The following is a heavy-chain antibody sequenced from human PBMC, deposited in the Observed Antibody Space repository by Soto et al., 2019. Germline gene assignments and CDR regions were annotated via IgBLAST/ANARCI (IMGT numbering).Heavy chain of an antibody. D-gene: IGHD2-15*01. Sequence: GASVKVSCKASGYTFTSYYMHWVRQAPGQGLEWMGIINPSGGSTSYAQKFQGRVTMTRDTSTSTVYMELSSLRSEDTAVYYCARGVVVVAATRGYFQHWGQGTLVTVS. J-gene: IGHJ1*01. CDR1: GYTFTSYY. V-gene: IGHV1-46*03. CDR2: INPSGGST. CDR3: ARGVVVVAATRGYFQH.